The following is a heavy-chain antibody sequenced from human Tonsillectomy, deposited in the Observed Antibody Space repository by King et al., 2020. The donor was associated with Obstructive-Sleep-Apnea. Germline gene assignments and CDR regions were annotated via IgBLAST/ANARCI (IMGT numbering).Heavy chain of an antibody. Sequence: VQLQQWGAGLLKPSETLSLTCAVYGGSFSGYYWSWIRQPPGKGLEWIGEINHSGSTNYNPSLKSRVTISVDTSTNQFSLKLSSVTAADTAVYYCARAVGGYIVVVVAATGWFDPWGQGTLVTVSS. D-gene: IGHD2-15*01. CDR3: ARAVGGYIVVVVAATGWFDP. CDR2: INHSGST. CDR1: GGSFSGYY. J-gene: IGHJ5*02. V-gene: IGHV4-34*01.